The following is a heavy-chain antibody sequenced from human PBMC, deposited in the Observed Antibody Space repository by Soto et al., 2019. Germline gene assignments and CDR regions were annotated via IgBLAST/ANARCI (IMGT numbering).Heavy chain of an antibody. V-gene: IGHV1-46*01. D-gene: IGHD3-3*01. J-gene: IGHJ4*02. CDR3: ARVGYDFWSGLLN. Sequence: QVQLVQSGAEVKKPGASVKVSCKASGYTFTSYYMHWVRQAPGQGLEWMGIINPSGGSTSYAQKFQGRVTMTRDKSTSTVYMELSSLRSEDTAVYYCARVGYDFWSGLLNWGQGTLVTVSS. CDR2: INPSGGST. CDR1: GYTFTSYY.